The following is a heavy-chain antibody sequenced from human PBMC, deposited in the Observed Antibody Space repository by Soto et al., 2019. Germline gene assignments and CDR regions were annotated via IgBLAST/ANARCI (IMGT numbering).Heavy chain of an antibody. D-gene: IGHD2-2*01. V-gene: IGHV3-48*01. CDR2: ISSSSSTI. CDR1: GFTFSSYS. J-gene: IGHJ5*02. Sequence: PGGSLRLSCAASGFTFSSYSMNWVRQAPGKGLEWVSYISSSSSTIYYADSVKGRFTISRDNAKNSLYLQMNSLRAEDTAVYYCAREGCSSTSCYLIDPWGQGTLVTVSS. CDR3: AREGCSSTSCYLIDP.